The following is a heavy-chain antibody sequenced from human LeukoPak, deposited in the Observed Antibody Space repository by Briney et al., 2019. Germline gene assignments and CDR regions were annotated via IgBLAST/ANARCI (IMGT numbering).Heavy chain of an antibody. CDR2: INPNSSGT. V-gene: IGHV1-2*02. J-gene: IGHJ5*02. Sequence: ASVKVSLKASGYTFTGYYMHWMRQAPPQGLDWMGWINPNSSGTNYAQDFHVRLTTTRDTSISPAYMELSRLRSDDTAVYYCGRAGDSGNLAWGQGTLVSVSS. CDR1: GYTFTGYY. CDR3: GRAGDSGNLA. D-gene: IGHD1-26*01.